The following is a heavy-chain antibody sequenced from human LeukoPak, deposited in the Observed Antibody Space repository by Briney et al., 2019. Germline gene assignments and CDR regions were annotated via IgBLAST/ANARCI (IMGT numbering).Heavy chain of an antibody. D-gene: IGHD3-16*01. CDR3: ASTYWGYYYYMDV. CDR2: INHSGST. CDR1: GGSFSGYY. Sequence: SETLSLTCAVYGGSFSGYYWSWIRQPPGKGLEWIGEINHSGSTNYNPSLKSRVTISVDTSKNQFSLRLSSVTAADTAVYYCASTYWGYYYYMDVWGKGTTVTISS. J-gene: IGHJ6*03. V-gene: IGHV4-34*01.